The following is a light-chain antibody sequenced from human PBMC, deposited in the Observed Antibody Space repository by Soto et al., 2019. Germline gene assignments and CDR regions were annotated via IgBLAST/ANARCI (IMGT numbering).Light chain of an antibody. V-gene: IGKV3-11*01. CDR3: QQRSDWPPLLT. CDR2: DAS. Sequence: EIVLTQSPVTLSLSPGESATLSCRASQSVSSYLAWYQQKPGQAPRLLIYDASDRATGIPARFSGSESGTDFTLTISSLEPEDFAVYYCQQRSDWPPLLTFGGGTKVEIK. CDR1: QSVSSY. J-gene: IGKJ4*01.